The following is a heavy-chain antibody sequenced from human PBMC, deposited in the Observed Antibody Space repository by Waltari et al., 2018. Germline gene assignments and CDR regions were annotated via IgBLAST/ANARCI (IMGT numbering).Heavy chain of an antibody. CDR1: GFSLSNARMG. J-gene: IGHJ5*02. CDR2: IFSNDEK. D-gene: IGHD6-19*01. Sequence: QVTLKESGPVLVKPTETLTLTCTVSGFSLSNARMGVSWIRQPPGKALEWLAHIFSNDEKSYSTTLKSRLTISKDTSKSQVVLTMTNMDPVDTATYYCARVTPGYSSGWSRENWFDPWGQGTLVTVSS. V-gene: IGHV2-26*01. CDR3: ARVTPGYSSGWSRENWFDP.